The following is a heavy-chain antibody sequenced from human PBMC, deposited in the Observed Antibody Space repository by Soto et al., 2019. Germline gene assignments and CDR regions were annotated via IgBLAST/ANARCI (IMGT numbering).Heavy chain of an antibody. CDR3: ASLSWSASGYSPYGMDI. D-gene: IGHD3-3*01. CDR1: GFSFSEHW. V-gene: IGHV3-74*01. J-gene: IGHJ6*02. CDR2: IKYDGSSA. Sequence: EVKLVESGGGLLQPWGSLRLSCAASGFSFSEHWMHWVRHAPGKGTVWVSGIKYDGSSADYAASVKGRFTLSRENAKSVIGLQVNSLGAEDPAVYYWASLSWSASGYSPYGMDIWGHGTTV.